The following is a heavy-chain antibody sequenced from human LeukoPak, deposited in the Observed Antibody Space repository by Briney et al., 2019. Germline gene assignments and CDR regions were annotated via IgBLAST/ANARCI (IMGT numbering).Heavy chain of an antibody. J-gene: IGHJ5*02. V-gene: IGHV1-69*13. Sequence: ASVKVSCKASGDTFSGAYTINWVRKAPGQGLEWMGGITPTATSAQNFQDRVTITADESTSTVYMELRSLRYEDTAVYYCARGFIGSRGWFDPWGQGTLVTVSS. CDR1: GDTFSGAYT. CDR2: ITPTA. CDR3: ARGFIGSRGWFDP. D-gene: IGHD3-10*01.